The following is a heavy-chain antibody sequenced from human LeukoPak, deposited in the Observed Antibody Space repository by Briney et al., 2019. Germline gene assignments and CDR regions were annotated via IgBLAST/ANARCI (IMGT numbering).Heavy chain of an antibody. J-gene: IGHJ6*02. Sequence: SVKVSCKASGYTFTSYGISWVRQAPGQGLEWMGGIIPIFGTANYAQKFQGRVTITADESTSTAYMELSSLRSEDTAVYYCARDLSAGENYYYYGMDVWGQGTTVTVSS. D-gene: IGHD3-16*01. V-gene: IGHV1-69*13. CDR1: GYTFTSYG. CDR3: ARDLSAGENYYYYGMDV. CDR2: IIPIFGTA.